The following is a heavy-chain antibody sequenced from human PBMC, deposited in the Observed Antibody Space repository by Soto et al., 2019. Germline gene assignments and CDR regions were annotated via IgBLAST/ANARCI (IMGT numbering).Heavy chain of an antibody. Sequence: GSLLRAGAPSGSSFTIHSMTWVRQAPGKGLEWVSSISSSNTYIYYAESVKGRFTIARDNAKNSLYLQMNSLRAEDTAVYYRAKVSPHSNTHPPGHWGQGTMVPSAQ. CDR2: ISSSNTYI. CDR3: AKVSPHSNTHPPGH. V-gene: IGHV3-21*01. D-gene: IGHD4-4*01. J-gene: IGHJ4*02. CDR1: GSSFTIHS.